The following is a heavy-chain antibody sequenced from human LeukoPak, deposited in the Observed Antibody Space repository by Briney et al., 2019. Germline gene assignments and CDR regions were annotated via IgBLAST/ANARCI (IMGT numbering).Heavy chain of an antibody. J-gene: IGHJ4*02. CDR2: IRYDGTNQ. D-gene: IGHD1-7*01. Sequence: GGSLRLSCAASGFTFNGYGMHWVRQAPGKGLEWVGFIRYDGTNQFFPDSVRGRFTISRDNSKNILYLQMNNLRPEDTAVYYCAKDPGELWGQGTLVTVSS. V-gene: IGHV3-30*02. CDR1: GFTFNGYG. CDR3: AKDPGEL.